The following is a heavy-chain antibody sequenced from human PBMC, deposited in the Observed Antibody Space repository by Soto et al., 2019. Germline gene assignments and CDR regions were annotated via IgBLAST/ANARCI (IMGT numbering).Heavy chain of an antibody. CDR1: GFTFSSYA. Sequence: QVQLVESGGGVVQPGRSLRLSCAASGFTFSSYAMHWVRQAPGKGLECVAVISYDGSNKYYADSVKGRFTISRDNSKNTLYLQMNSLRAEDTAVYYCARDGVGGSGWYRWYFDLWGRGTLVTVSS. CDR2: ISYDGSNK. CDR3: ARDGVGGSGWYRWYFDL. J-gene: IGHJ2*01. D-gene: IGHD6-19*01. V-gene: IGHV3-30-3*01.